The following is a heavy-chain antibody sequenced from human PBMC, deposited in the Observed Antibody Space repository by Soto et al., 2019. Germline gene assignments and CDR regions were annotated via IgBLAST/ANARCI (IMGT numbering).Heavy chain of an antibody. V-gene: IGHV3-30*18. CDR1: GFTFSSYG. Sequence: GGSLRLSCAASGFTFSSYGMHWVRQAPGKGLEWVAVISYDGSNKYYADSVKGRFTISRDNSKNTLYLQMNSLRAEDTAVYCCAKDEGLRSPPSRPCIDYWGQGTLVTVSS. CDR3: AKDEGLRSPPSRPCIDY. J-gene: IGHJ4*02. D-gene: IGHD4-17*01. CDR2: ISYDGSNK.